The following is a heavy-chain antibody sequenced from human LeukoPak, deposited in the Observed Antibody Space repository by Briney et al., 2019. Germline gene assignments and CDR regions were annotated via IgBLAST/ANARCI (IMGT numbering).Heavy chain of an antibody. V-gene: IGHV4-39*07. CDR2: VYYSGST. CDR3: ARGRRDYVWGSYRYSYYYYYMDV. CDR1: GDTLSSTTHY. D-gene: IGHD3-16*02. J-gene: IGHJ6*03. Sequence: SETLSLTCTVSGDTLSSTTHYWGWIRQPPGKGLEWIGSVYYSGSTYYNPSLKGRVTISVDTSKNQFSLNLSSVTAADTAVYYCARGRRDYVWGSYRYSYYYYYMDVWGKGTTVTVSS.